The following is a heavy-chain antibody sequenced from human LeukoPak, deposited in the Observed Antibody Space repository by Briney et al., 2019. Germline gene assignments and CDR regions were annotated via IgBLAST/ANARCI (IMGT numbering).Heavy chain of an antibody. CDR2: ISSSGSTI. V-gene: IGHV3-48*03. D-gene: IGHD2-15*01. CDR1: GFTFSSYE. J-gene: IGHJ4*02. Sequence: PGGSLRLSCAASGFTFSSYEMNWVRQAPGKGLEWVSYISSSGSTIYYADSVKGRFTISRDNAKNSLYLQMNSLRAEDTAVYYCARIDCSGGSCCSGYFDYWGQGTLVTVSS. CDR3: ARIDCSGGSCCSGYFDY.